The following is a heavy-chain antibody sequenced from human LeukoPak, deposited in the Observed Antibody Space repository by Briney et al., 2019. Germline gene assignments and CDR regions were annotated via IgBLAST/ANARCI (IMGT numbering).Heavy chain of an antibody. CDR1: GFTFSSYW. CDR3: ARVQDDFWSGKADC. Sequence: PGGSLGLSCAASGFTFSSYWMSWVRQAPGKGLEWVANIKQDGSEKYYVDSVKGRFTISRDNAKNSLYLQMNSLRAEDTAVYYCARVQDDFWSGKADCWGQGTLVTVSS. J-gene: IGHJ4*02. D-gene: IGHD3-3*01. V-gene: IGHV3-7*01. CDR2: IKQDGSEK.